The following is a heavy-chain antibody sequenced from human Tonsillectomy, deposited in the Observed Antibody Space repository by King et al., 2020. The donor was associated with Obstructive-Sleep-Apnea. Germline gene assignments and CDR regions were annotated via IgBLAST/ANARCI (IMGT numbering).Heavy chain of an antibody. CDR3: ASGYSSSWFDY. Sequence: QLQESGPGLVKPSETLSLTCTVSGGSISSYYWSWIRQPPGKGLEWIGYIYYSGSTNYNPSLKIRVTISVDTSKNQFSLKLSSVTAADTAVYYCASGYSSSWFDYWGQGTLVTVSS. D-gene: IGHD6-13*01. CDR1: GGSISSYY. CDR2: IYYSGST. V-gene: IGHV4-59*01. J-gene: IGHJ4*02.